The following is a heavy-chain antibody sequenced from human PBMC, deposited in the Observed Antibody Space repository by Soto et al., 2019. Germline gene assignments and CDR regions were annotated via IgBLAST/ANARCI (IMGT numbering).Heavy chain of an antibody. CDR2: IYSGGNT. CDR3: ARAITYGSHWYYGIDV. D-gene: IGHD3-10*01. J-gene: IGHJ6*02. Sequence: EVQLVETGGGLIQPGGSLRLSCAASGFIVSSNYMSWVRQGPGKGLEWGSVIYSGGNTYYADSVKGRFTIARDNSKNTLYLQMNSQSAEDTAVYYCARAITYGSHWYYGIDVWGQGTTLTDS. CDR1: GFIVSSNY. V-gene: IGHV3-53*02.